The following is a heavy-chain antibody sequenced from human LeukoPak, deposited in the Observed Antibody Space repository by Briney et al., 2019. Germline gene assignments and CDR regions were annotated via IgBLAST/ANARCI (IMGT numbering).Heavy chain of an antibody. D-gene: IGHD2-15*01. V-gene: IGHV3-23*01. CDR1: GFTFSTYA. Sequence: GGSLRLSCAASGFTFSTYAMSWVRQAPGKGLEWVSAISGSGGSTFNADSVKGRFTISRDNSKNTLFLQMNSLRAEDTAVYYCARKDSAGDYFDYWGQGTLVTVSS. CDR3: ARKDSAGDYFDY. J-gene: IGHJ4*02. CDR2: ISGSGGST.